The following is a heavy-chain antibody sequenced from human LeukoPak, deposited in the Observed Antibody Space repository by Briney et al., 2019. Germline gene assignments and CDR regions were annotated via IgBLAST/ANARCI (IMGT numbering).Heavy chain of an antibody. CDR1: GFTFRSYP. J-gene: IGHJ4*02. CDR2: IGSNAGDT. V-gene: IGHV3-23*01. Sequence: GGSLRLSCAASGFTFRSYPMTWVRQAPGKGLEWVSTIGSNAGDTHYADSVKGRFTIFRDNSKNSLYLQMNSLRAEDTAVYYCAKYYSTSGSSGGRVFDYWGQGTLVTVSS. D-gene: IGHD3-10*01. CDR3: AKYYSTSGSSGGRVFDY.